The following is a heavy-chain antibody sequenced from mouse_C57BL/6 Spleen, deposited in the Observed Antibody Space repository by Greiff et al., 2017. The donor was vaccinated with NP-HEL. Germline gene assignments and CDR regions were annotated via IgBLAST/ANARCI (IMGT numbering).Heavy chain of an antibody. CDR2: IHPNSGST. V-gene: IGHV1-64*01. D-gene: IGHD1-1*01. Sequence: VQLQQSGAELVKPGASVKLSCKASGYTFTSYWMHWVKQRPGQGLEWIGMIHPNSGSTNYNEKFKSKATLTVDKSSSTAYMQLSSLTSEDSAVYYCATYPITTEYYAMDYWGQGTSVTVSS. J-gene: IGHJ4*01. CDR3: ATYPITTEYYAMDY. CDR1: GYTFTSYW.